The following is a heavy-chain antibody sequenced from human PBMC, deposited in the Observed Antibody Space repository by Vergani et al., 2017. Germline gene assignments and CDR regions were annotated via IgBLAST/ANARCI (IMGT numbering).Heavy chain of an antibody. V-gene: IGHV5-51*01. D-gene: IGHD1-1*01. CDR1: EYSLGNYW. CDR3: ARHTTYTDS. Sequence: EVELVQSGPEMRKPGESLKISCKGSEYSLGNYWIGWVRQMPGKGLEWMGIIYPADSDTRYSRSFQGQVTIPADKSISTAFLQWDSLKASDTALYYCARHTTYTDSWGQGTLVTVSS. CDR2: IYPADSDT. J-gene: IGHJ4*02.